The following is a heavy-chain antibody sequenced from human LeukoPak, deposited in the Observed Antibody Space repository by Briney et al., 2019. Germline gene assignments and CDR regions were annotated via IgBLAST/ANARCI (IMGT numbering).Heavy chain of an antibody. Sequence: ASVKVSCKASGYTFTGYYMHWVRQAPGQGLEWMGWINPNSGGTNYAQKFQGRVTMTRDTSISTAYMELSRLRSDDTAVYYCAREDCGGEVKNFDYWGQGTLVTVSS. D-gene: IGHD4-23*01. V-gene: IGHV1-2*02. CDR1: GYTFTGYY. CDR3: AREDCGGEVKNFDY. J-gene: IGHJ4*02. CDR2: INPNSGGT.